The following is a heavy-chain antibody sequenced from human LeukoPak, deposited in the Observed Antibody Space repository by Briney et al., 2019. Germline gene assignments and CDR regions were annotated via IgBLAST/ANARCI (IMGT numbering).Heavy chain of an antibody. CDR2: ISYDGSNK. D-gene: IGHD2-15*01. CDR1: GFTFSSYA. Sequence: GGSLRLSCAASGFTFSSYAMHWVRQAPGQGLEWVAVISYDGSNKYYADSGNGRFTISRDNSKDTLYLQMNSLRAEDTAVYYCARYQSLDIVVVVAATLDYWGQGTLVTVSS. V-gene: IGHV3-30*04. CDR3: ARYQSLDIVVVVAATLDY. J-gene: IGHJ4*02.